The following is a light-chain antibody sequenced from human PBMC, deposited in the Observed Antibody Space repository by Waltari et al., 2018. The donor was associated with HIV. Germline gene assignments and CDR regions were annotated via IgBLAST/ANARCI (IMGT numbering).Light chain of an antibody. CDR1: QGISSH. CDR2: AAS. V-gene: IGKV1-9*01. Sequence: DIQLTQSPSFLSASVGDRGTITCRASQGISSHLAWYQQKPGKAPILLIYAASTLQSGVPSRFRGSGSGTEFTLTISSLQPEDFATYYCQQFNSYPLTFGGGTKVEIK. CDR3: QQFNSYPLT. J-gene: IGKJ4*01.